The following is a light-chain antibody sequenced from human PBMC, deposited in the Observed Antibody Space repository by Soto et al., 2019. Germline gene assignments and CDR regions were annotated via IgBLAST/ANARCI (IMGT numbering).Light chain of an antibody. V-gene: IGKV1-39*01. CDR3: QQSYTTPRT. CDR2: AAS. CDR1: QSISSY. Sequence: IQMTQSPSTLSASVGDRATLTCRASQSISSYLNWYQQKPGKAPKLLIYAASSLQSGVPSRFSGSGSGTDFTLTISSLQPEDFATYYCQQSYTTPRTFGQGTKVDIK. J-gene: IGKJ1*01.